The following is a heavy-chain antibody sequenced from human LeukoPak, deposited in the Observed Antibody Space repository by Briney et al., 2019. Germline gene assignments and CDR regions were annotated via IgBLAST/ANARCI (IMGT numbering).Heavy chain of an antibody. CDR2: IYSGGRA. Sequence: GGSLRLSCAASGFTVNSNVMSWVRQAPGKGLEWVSLIYSGGRAFYADSVKGRFTISRNKSKNTLFLQMSSLKPEDPPLYYCARDLAGVEEPRYDCYMDGWGKGTTVTASS. CDR1: GFTVNSNV. V-gene: IGHV3-66*02. CDR3: ARDLAGVEEPRYDCYMDG. J-gene: IGHJ6*03. D-gene: IGHD3-10*01.